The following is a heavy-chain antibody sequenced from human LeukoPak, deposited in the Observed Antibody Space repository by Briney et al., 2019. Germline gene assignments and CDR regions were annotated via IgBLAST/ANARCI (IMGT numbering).Heavy chain of an antibody. CDR1: GFTFSSYG. J-gene: IGHJ4*02. CDR3: ARDRNTDFWSGYYTNYFDY. Sequence: GGSLRLSCAASGFTFSSYGMHWVRQAPGKGLEWVAFIRFDGSNKYYADSVKGRFTISRDNSKNTLYLQMNSLRAEDTAVYYCARDRNTDFWSGYYTNYFDYWGQGTLVTVSS. D-gene: IGHD3-3*01. V-gene: IGHV3-30*02. CDR2: IRFDGSNK.